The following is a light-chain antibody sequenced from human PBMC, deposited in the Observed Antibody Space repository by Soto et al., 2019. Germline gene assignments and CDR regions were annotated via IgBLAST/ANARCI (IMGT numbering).Light chain of an antibody. CDR2: GVS. CDR3: QQYGSSRT. Sequence: EIVLTQSPGTLSLSPGERATLSCRASQSVSSSYLAWYQQKPGQAPRLLIYGVSSRATGIPDRFSGSGSGTDFTLTITRLEPEDVAVYYCQQYGSSRTFGQGTNVEIK. V-gene: IGKV3-20*01. CDR1: QSVSSSY. J-gene: IGKJ1*01.